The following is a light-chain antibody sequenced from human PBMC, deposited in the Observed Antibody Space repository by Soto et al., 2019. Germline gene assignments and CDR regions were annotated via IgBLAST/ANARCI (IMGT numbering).Light chain of an antibody. CDR3: QQRNVWPPIT. V-gene: IGKV3-11*01. CDR2: DAS. CDR1: QSIRTS. Sequence: VVLTHSPATLSFSPRQRSTLSFSSSQSIRTSLAWYQQKPGQAPRLVIFDASNRANGVPARFGGSGSGTDFTLTINSLEPEDFAVYYCQQRNVWPPITFGQGTRLEIK. J-gene: IGKJ5*01.